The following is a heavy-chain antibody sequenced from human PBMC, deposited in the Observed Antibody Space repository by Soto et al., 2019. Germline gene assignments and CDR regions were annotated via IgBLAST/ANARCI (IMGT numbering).Heavy chain of an antibody. D-gene: IGHD2-2*01. Sequence: SETLSLTCSVSGGSVTSGRDYWGWIRQTPGKGLEWIGSIYYIGSTYVNPSLKSRVILSVDTSKNRFSLRLTSVSAADSAVYYCARKEYHLLNNFQPWGLGILVTVSS. CDR3: ARKEYHLLNNFQP. V-gene: IGHV4-39*02. CDR1: GGSVTSGRDY. J-gene: IGHJ1*01. CDR2: IYYIGST.